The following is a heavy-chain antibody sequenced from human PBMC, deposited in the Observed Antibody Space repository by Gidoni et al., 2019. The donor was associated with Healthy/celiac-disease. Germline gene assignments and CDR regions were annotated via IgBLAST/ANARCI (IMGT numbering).Heavy chain of an antibody. CDR2: IWYDGSNK. CDR1: GFTFSSYG. D-gene: IGHD6-19*01. CDR3: ARGYIAVAGGGFLDY. J-gene: IGHJ4*02. V-gene: IGHV3-33*01. Sequence: QVQLVESGGGVVQPGRSLRLSCAASGFTFSSYGMQWVRQAPGKGLEWVAVIWYDGSNKYYADSVKGRFTISRDNSKNTLYLQMNSLRAEDTAVYYCARGYIAVAGGGFLDYWGQGTLVTVSS.